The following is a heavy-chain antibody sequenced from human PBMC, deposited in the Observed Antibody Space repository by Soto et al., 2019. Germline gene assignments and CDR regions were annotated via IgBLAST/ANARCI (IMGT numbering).Heavy chain of an antibody. CDR2: IYYSGST. J-gene: IGHJ4*02. V-gene: IGHV4-30-4*01. CDR3: ATIKLGSNRLDY. CDR1: GGSISSGDYY. D-gene: IGHD3-10*01. Sequence: QVQLQESGPGLVKPSQTLSLTCTVSGGSISSGDYYWSWIRQPPGKGLEWIGYIYYSGSTYYNPSLKSRVTISVAPSKNHFSLKLSSVTAADTAVYYCATIKLGSNRLDYWGQGTLVPVSS.